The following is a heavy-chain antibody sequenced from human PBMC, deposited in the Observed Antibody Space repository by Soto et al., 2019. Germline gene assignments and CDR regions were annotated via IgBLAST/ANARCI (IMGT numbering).Heavy chain of an antibody. J-gene: IGHJ4*02. CDR3: AKRSLTAAGFDY. Sequence: EVQLLESGGGLVQPGGSLRLSCAASGFTFSNYAMTWVRQAPGKGLEWVSVITGSGGGTYFVDSVKGRFTISRDNSKNTVYLQMNSLRAEDTAVYYCAKRSLTAAGFDYWGQGTLVTFSS. D-gene: IGHD6-13*01. CDR2: ITGSGGGT. CDR1: GFTFSNYA. V-gene: IGHV3-23*01.